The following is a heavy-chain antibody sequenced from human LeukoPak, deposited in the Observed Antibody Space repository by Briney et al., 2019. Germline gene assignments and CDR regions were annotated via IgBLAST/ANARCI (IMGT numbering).Heavy chain of an antibody. Sequence: PGGSLRLSCVGSGFTFSGYAMTWVRQAPGKGLEWVAAISGSGGGSYYADSVKGRFTISRDNSKNTVYLQMNTLRTEDTALYYCAKELRVTVAGTGDHWGQGTRVTVSS. V-gene: IGHV3-23*01. CDR1: GFTFSGYA. D-gene: IGHD6-19*01. CDR3: AKELRVTVAGTGDH. CDR2: ISGSGGGS. J-gene: IGHJ4*02.